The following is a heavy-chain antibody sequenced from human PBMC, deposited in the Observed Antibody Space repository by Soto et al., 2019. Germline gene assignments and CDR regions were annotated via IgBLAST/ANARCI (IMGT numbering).Heavy chain of an antibody. CDR3: ARQGVTMIVVPGYLLDY. D-gene: IGHD3-22*01. CDR2: IYYSGST. J-gene: IGHJ4*02. CDR1: GGSISSSSYY. Sequence: QLQLQESGPGLVKPSETLSLTCTVSGGSISSSSYYWGWIRQPPGKGLEWIGSIYYSGSTYYNPSLKSRVTISVDTSKNQFSLKLSSVTAADTAVYYCARQGVTMIVVPGYLLDYWGQGTLVTVSS. V-gene: IGHV4-39*01.